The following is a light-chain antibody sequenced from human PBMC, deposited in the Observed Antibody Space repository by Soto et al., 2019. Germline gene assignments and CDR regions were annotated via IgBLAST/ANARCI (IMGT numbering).Light chain of an antibody. CDR3: SSFTSSSTQV. V-gene: IGLV2-14*01. CDR2: EVN. Sequence: QPVLTQPASVSGSPGQSITISCTGTSSDVGGYNYVSWYQQHPGKVPKLIIYEVNNRPSGVSNRFSGSKSGNTASLTISGLQADDEADYYCSSFTSSSTQVFGGGTKLTVL. J-gene: IGLJ3*02. CDR1: SSDVGGYNY.